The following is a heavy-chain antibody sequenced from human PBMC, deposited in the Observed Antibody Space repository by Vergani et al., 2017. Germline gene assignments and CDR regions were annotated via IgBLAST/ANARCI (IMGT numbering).Heavy chain of an antibody. D-gene: IGHD2-2*01. CDR1: GFIFSDYY. CDR2: ISDGGETK. J-gene: IGHJ5*02. V-gene: IGHV3-11*01. CDR3: GRKHSPAPLMDKPIDI. Sequence: QVQLVASGGGLVRPGGSLRLSCAASGFIFSDYYMTWIRQTPGKGLEWLAHISDGGETKMYAESLKGRFTVSRDNTKNLLILQMKTLKVDDTATYYCGRKHSPAPLMDKPIDIWGQGTLVTVSS.